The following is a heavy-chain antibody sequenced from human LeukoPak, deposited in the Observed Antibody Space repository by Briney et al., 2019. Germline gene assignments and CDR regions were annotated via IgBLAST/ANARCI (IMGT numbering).Heavy chain of an antibody. Sequence: SETLSLTCAVYGGSFSGYYWSWIRRPPGKGLEWIGEINHSGSTNYNPSLKSRVTISVDTSKNQFSLKLSSVTAADTAVYYCARGRQQQLGGYYYYYMDVWGKGTTVTVSS. J-gene: IGHJ6*03. V-gene: IGHV4-34*01. D-gene: IGHD6-13*01. CDR2: INHSGST. CDR1: GGSFSGYY. CDR3: ARGRQQQLGGYYYYYMDV.